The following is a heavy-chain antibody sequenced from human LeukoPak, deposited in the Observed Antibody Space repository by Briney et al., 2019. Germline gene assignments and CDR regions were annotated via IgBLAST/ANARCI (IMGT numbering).Heavy chain of an antibody. CDR1: GFTFSSYA. CDR3: AKDRSGSTH. V-gene: IGHV3-23*01. Sequence: PGGSLRLSCAASGFTFSSYAMSWVRQAPGKGLEWVSTSDSGGSTYYADSVKGRFTISRDNSKNTLYLQMNSLRAEDTAVYYCAKDRSGSTHWGQGSLVTVPS. D-gene: IGHD1-26*01. J-gene: IGHJ4*02. CDR2: SDSGGST.